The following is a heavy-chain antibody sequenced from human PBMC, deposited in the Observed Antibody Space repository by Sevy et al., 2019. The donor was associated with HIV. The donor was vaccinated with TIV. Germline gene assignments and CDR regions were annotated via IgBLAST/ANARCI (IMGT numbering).Heavy chain of an antibody. CDR3: ARGGGNGWYYFDY. Sequence: ASVKVSCKASGGTFSSYGISWMRQAPGQGLEWMGGIIPILGTVNYAQKFQGRVTITADESTKTAYMELSSLRSEDTAVYYCARGGGNGWYYFDYWGQETLLTVSS. V-gene: IGHV1-69*13. D-gene: IGHD6-19*01. J-gene: IGHJ4*02. CDR2: IIPILGTV. CDR1: GGTFSSYG.